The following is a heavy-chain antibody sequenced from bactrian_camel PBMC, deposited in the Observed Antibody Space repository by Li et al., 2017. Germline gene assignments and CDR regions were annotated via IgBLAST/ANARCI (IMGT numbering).Heavy chain of an antibody. J-gene: IGHJ4*01. V-gene: IGHV3S1*01. CDR1: GFTFSSYW. Sequence: QLVESGGGLVQPGGSMTLSCTASGFTFSSYWMYWVRQAPGKGLEWVSTINFGGGSTYYSDSVKGRFTISRDNAKNTVYLQLNSLKPEDSAMYYCVKGAPARWFGDFWGPGTQVTVS. CDR3: VKGAPARWFGDF. D-gene: IGHD1*01. CDR2: INFGGGST.